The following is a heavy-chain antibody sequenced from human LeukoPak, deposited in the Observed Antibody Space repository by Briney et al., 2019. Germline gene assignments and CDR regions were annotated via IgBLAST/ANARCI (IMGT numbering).Heavy chain of an antibody. V-gene: IGHV1-18*01. Sequence: ASVKVSCKASGYTFTSYGISWVRQAPGQGLEWMGWISAYNGNTNYVQKFQGRVTITADESTSTAYTELSSLRSEDTAVYYCASPATLTYYYDSSGYYYPFDYWGQGTLVTVSS. D-gene: IGHD3-22*01. J-gene: IGHJ4*02. CDR1: GYTFTSYG. CDR2: ISAYNGNT. CDR3: ASPATLTYYYDSSGYYYPFDY.